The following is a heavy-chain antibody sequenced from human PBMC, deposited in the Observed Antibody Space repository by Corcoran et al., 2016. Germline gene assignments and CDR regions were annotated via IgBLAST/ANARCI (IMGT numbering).Heavy chain of an antibody. V-gene: IGHV4-59*01. CDR1: GVSISRYY. Sequence: QVQLQESGPGLVKPSETLSLTCTVSGVSISRYYWSWIRQPPGKGLEWIAYIYYTGTTNYNPSLKSRVTMSVDTSKNQFSLKLSSVTAADSAVYYCARGGIAVAEFGYYYGMDVWGQGTTVTVSS. CDR3: ARGGIAVAEFGYYYGMDV. D-gene: IGHD6-13*01. CDR2: IYYTGTT. J-gene: IGHJ6*02.